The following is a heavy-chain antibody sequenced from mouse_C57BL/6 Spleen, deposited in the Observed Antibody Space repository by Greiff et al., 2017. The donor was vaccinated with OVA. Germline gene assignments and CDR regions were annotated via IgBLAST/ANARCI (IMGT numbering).Heavy chain of an antibody. D-gene: IGHD2-12*01. Sequence: EVKLQESGPGLVKPSQSLSLTCSVTGYSITSGYYWNWIRQFPGNKLEWMGYISYDGSNNYNPSLKNRITITRDTSKNQFFLKLNSVTTEDTATYYSAREELYYFDYWGQGTTLTVSS. J-gene: IGHJ2*01. CDR3: AREELYYFDY. V-gene: IGHV3-6*01. CDR1: GYSITSGYY. CDR2: ISYDGSN.